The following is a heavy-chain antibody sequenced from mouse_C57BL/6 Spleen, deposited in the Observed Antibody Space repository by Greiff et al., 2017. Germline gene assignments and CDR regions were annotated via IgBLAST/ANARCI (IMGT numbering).Heavy chain of an antibody. Sequence: VQLVESDAELVKPGASVKISCKVSGYTFTDHTIHWMKQRPEQGLEWIGYIYPRDGSTKYNEKFKGKATLTADKSSSTAYMQLNSLTSEDSAVYFCARDYGSSEWYFDVWGTGTTVTVSS. V-gene: IGHV1-78*01. D-gene: IGHD1-1*01. CDR1: GYTFTDHT. CDR3: ARDYGSSEWYFDV. J-gene: IGHJ1*03. CDR2: IYPRDGST.